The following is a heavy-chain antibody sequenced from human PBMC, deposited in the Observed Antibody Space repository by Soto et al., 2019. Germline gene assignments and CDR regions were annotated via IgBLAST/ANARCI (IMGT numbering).Heavy chain of an antibody. CDR2: IYTSGTT. J-gene: IGHJ6*02. CDR1: GGSIRSNY. D-gene: IGHD1-26*01. CDR3: AREGASGFGMDV. V-gene: IGHV4-4*07. Sequence: SETLSLTCNVSGGSIRSNYWSWIRQPAGKALEWIGRIYTSGTTNYNPSLKSRATMLIDTSKNQFSLILSSVTAADTAVYYCAREGASGFGMDVWGQGTTVTVSS.